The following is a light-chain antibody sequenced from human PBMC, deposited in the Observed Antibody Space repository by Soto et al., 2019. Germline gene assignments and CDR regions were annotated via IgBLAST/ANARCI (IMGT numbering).Light chain of an antibody. CDR3: SSFAGGNNLL. V-gene: IGLV2-8*01. CDR1: SSDVGGYNF. Sequence: QSALTQPPSASGPPGQSVTISCTGTSSDVGGYNFVSWYQQHPGKAPKLLIYEVSKRPSGVPDRFSGSKSDNTASLTVSGLQAEDEADYYCSSFAGGNNLLFGGGTQLTVL. CDR2: EVS. J-gene: IGLJ2*01.